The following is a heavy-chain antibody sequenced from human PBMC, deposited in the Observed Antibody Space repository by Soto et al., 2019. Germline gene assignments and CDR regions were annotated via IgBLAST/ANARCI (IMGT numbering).Heavy chain of an antibody. CDR2: IIPILGIP. CDR1: GGTFSSYT. J-gene: IGHJ4*02. Sequence: SVKVSCKASGGTFSSYTISWVRQAPGQGLEWMGRIIPILGIPNYAQKFQGRVTITADKSTSTAYMELSSLRSEDTAVYYCARDYHDSSGYWYYFDYWGQGTQVTVSS. D-gene: IGHD3-22*01. CDR3: ARDYHDSSGYWYYFDY. V-gene: IGHV1-69*04.